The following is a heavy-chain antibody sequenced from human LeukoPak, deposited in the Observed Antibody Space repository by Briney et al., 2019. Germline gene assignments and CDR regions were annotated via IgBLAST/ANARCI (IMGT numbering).Heavy chain of an antibody. J-gene: IGHJ4*02. CDR2: KYYSGST. V-gene: IGHV4-61*01. D-gene: IGHD5-18*01. CDR1: GVSINTCCYY. CDR3: ARGRSYGFDFDS. Sequence: SETLSLTCDVSGVSINTCCYYWTWIRQPPGKGLGWIGYKYYSGSTRYNSSLRSRLTISLDSSKNQFSLRLTSVTAADTAVYYCARGRSYGFDFDSWGPGTLVIVSS.